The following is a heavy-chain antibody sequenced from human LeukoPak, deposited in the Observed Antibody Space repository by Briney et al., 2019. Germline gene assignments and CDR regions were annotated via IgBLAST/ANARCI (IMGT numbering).Heavy chain of an antibody. CDR1: GGSFSGYY. V-gene: IGHV4-34*01. J-gene: IGHJ4*02. CDR2: INHSGST. Sequence: SETLSLTCAVYGGSFSGYYWSWIRQPPGKGLEWIGEINHSGSTNYNPSLKSRVTISVDTSKNQFSLKLSSVTAADTAVYYCARGARRICYYDSSPLCFDYWGQGTLVTASS. CDR3: ARGARRICYYDSSPLCFDY. D-gene: IGHD3-22*01.